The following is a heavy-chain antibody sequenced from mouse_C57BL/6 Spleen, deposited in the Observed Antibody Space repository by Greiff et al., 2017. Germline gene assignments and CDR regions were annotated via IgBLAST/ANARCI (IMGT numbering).Heavy chain of an antibody. J-gene: IGHJ1*03. Sequence: QVTLKESGPGILQSSQTLSLTCSFSGFSLSTSGLGVSWIRQPSGKGLEWLAHIYWDDDKRYNPSLKSRLTISKDTSRNQVFLKITSVDTADTATYYCARREGDGYYKLYWYFDVWGTGTTVSVCS. D-gene: IGHD2-3*01. CDR2: IYWDDDK. CDR3: ARREGDGYYKLYWYFDV. V-gene: IGHV8-12*01. CDR1: GFSLSTSGLG.